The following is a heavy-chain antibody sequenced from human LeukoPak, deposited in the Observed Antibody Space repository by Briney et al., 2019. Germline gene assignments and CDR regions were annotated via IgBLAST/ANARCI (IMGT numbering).Heavy chain of an antibody. CDR3: AREYYGQDY. J-gene: IGHJ4*02. D-gene: IGHD3-10*01. CDR2: IWYDGSNK. Sequence: GRSLRLSCAASGFTFSSYGMHWVRQAPGKGLEWVAVIWYDGSNKYYADSVKGRFTISRDNSKNTLYLQMSSLRAEDTAVYYCAREYYGQDYWGQGTLVTVSS. V-gene: IGHV3-33*01. CDR1: GFTFSSYG.